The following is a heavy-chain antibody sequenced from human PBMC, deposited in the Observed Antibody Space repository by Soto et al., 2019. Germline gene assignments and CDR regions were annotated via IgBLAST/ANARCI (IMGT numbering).Heavy chain of an antibody. J-gene: IGHJ5*02. V-gene: IGHV3-21*01. Sequence: EVQLVESGGGLVKPGGSLRLSCAASGFTFNTYDMNWVRQAPGKGLEWVSSITTSSAYIYYAVSLKGRITISRYNAKNALFLQMNSLRAEDTAVYYCVRSGTARLLRHSWFDTWGQGTLVTVSS. CDR1: GFTFNTYD. D-gene: IGHD2-21*01. CDR3: VRSGTARLLRHSWFDT. CDR2: ITTSSAYI.